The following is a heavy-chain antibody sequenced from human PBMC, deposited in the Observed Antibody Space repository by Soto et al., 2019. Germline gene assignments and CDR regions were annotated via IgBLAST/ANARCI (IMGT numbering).Heavy chain of an antibody. CDR1: GGTFSSYA. CDR2: IIPIFGTA. J-gene: IGHJ4*02. V-gene: IGHV1-69*13. D-gene: IGHD2-21*02. CDR3: ARDRDSHFDY. Sequence: ASVKVSCKASGGTFSSYAISWVRQAPGQGLEWMGGIIPIFGTANYAQKFQGRVTITADESTSTAYMELSSLRYEDTAVHYCARDRDSHFDYWGQGTLVTVSS.